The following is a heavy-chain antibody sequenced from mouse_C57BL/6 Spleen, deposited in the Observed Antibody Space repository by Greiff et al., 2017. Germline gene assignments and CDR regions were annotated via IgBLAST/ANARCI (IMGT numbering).Heavy chain of an antibody. CDR3: ARSWDYDGFMDY. CDR2: IYPGSGST. CDR1: GYTFTSYW. J-gene: IGHJ4*01. V-gene: IGHV1-55*01. Sequence: QVQLQQSGAELVKPGASVKMSCKASGYTFTSYWITWVKQRPGQGLEWIGDIYPGSGSTNYNEKFKSKATLTVDTSSSTAYMQLSSLTSEDSAVYYCARSWDYDGFMDYWGQGTSVTVSS. D-gene: IGHD2-4*01.